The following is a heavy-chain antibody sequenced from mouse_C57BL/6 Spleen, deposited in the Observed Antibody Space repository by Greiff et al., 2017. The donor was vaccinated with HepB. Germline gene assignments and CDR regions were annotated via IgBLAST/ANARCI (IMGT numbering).Heavy chain of an antibody. CDR1: GYTFTSYT. J-gene: IGHJ2*01. CDR3: ARMITTVAFDY. Sequence: QVQLQQSGAELARPGASVKMSCKASGYTFTSYTMHWVKQRPGQGLEWIGYINPSSGYTKYNQKFKDKATLTADKSSSTAYMQLSSLTSEDSAVYYFARMITTVAFDYWGQGTTLTVSS. V-gene: IGHV1-4*01. D-gene: IGHD1-1*01. CDR2: INPSSGYT.